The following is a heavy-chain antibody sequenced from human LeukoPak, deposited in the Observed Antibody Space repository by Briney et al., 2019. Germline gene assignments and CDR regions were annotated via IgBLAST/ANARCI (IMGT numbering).Heavy chain of an antibody. J-gene: IGHJ4*02. V-gene: IGHV3-23*01. Sequence: GGSLRLSYAASALPPSNYAMSWVRQAPGKGLKWVSSISDGGWTAYTDSVKVRFFISRETATNTLYLQMNSLRVEDTAVYYCAKECDYGNTSHMPCYWGQGTLVTVSS. D-gene: IGHD4-17*01. CDR3: AKECDYGNTSHMPCY. CDR2: ISDGGWT. CDR1: ALPPSNYA.